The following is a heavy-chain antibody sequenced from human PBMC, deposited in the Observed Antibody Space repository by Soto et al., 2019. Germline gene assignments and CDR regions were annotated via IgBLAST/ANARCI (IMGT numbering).Heavy chain of an antibody. V-gene: IGHV4-59*01. CDR1: GGSISSYY. CDR2: IYYSGST. Sequence: KPSETLSLTCTVSGGSISSYYWSWIRQPPGKGLEWIGYIYYSGSTNYNPSLKSRVTISVDTSKNQFSLKLSSVTAADTAVYYCARHPRDVYDFWIPPSGWFDPWGQGTLVTVSS. D-gene: IGHD3-3*01. CDR3: ARHPRDVYDFWIPPSGWFDP. J-gene: IGHJ5*02.